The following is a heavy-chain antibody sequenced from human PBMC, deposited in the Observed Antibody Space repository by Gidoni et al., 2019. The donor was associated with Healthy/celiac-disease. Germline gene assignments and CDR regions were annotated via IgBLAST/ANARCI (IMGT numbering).Heavy chain of an antibody. CDR3: AKDRPDAVLRFLEWQGDAFDI. CDR2: ISYDGSNK. V-gene: IGHV3-30*18. D-gene: IGHD3-3*01. CDR1: GFTFSSYG. Sequence: QVQLVESGGGVVQPGRSLRLSCAASGFTFSSYGMHWVRQAPGKGLEWVAVISYDGSNKYYADSVKGRFTISRDNSKNTLYLQMNSLRAEDTAVYYCAKDRPDAVLRFLEWQGDAFDIWGQGTMVTVSS. J-gene: IGHJ3*02.